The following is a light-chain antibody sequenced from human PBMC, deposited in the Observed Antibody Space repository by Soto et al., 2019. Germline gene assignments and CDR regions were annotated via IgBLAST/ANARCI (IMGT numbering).Light chain of an antibody. Sequence: EIVMTQSPATLSVFPGETATLSCRASQSVSSDLAWYQQKPGQAPRLLIYGASTRATAIPARFSGSGSGTEFTLTISSLQSEDFAVYYCQQYNNWPPLTFGGGTKVEIK. CDR2: GAS. CDR3: QQYNNWPPLT. CDR1: QSVSSD. J-gene: IGKJ4*01. V-gene: IGKV3-15*01.